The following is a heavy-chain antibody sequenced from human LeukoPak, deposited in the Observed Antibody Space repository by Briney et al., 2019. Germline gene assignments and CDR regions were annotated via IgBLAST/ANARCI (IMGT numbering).Heavy chain of an antibody. D-gene: IGHD3-22*01. Sequence: GESLKISCKGSGYSFTSYWIVWVRQMPGKGLEWMGVIFPGDSDTTYSLSFQGQVTISADKSISTAYLQWSSLKASDTAMYYCARRAGYYGSSGYYSLDYWGQGTLVTVSS. CDR2: IFPGDSDT. CDR1: GYSFTSYW. CDR3: ARRAGYYGSSGYYSLDY. J-gene: IGHJ4*02. V-gene: IGHV5-51*01.